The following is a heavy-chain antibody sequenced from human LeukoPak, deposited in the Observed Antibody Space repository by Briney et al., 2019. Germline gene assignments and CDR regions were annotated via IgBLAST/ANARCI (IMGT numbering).Heavy chain of an antibody. CDR1: GYTLTSYG. V-gene: IGHV1-18*01. CDR3: ARVRRELLEFYFDY. CDR2: ISAYNGNT. D-gene: IGHD1-26*01. Sequence: ASVKVSCKASGYTLTSYGISWVRQAPGQGLEWMGWISAYNGNTNYAQKLQGRVTMTTDTSTSTAYMELRSLRSDDTAVYYCARVRRELLEFYFDYWGQGTLITVSS. J-gene: IGHJ4*02.